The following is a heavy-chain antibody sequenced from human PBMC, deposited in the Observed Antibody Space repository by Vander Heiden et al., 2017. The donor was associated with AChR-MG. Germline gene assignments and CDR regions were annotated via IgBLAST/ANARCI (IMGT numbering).Heavy chain of an antibody. CDR3: ARHGQGSTMYYFDRGGPVDY. Sequence: QVQLKESGPGLVKTSETLSLTCAVSGASISGSSFCWRWVRQSPGKARALLGSIYDRGKTYYNPSLESRVTLSVDISKNQFSLKLTSVTAADTAVYYCARHGQGSTMYYFDRGGPVDYWGQGTLVTASS. V-gene: IGHV4-39*01. J-gene: IGHJ4*02. CDR2: IYDRGKT. D-gene: IGHD3-22*01. CDR1: GASISGSSFC.